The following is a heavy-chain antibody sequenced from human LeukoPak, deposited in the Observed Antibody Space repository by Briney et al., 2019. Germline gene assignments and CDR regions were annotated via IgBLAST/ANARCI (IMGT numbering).Heavy chain of an antibody. CDR2: INPSDSDT. CDR3: ARYSGGYIDF. Sequence: GESLKITCKGSGYSFTSYWIGSVRQMPGKGPEWMGVINPSDSDTRYSPSFQGQVTISADKSISTAYLQWSSLKASDAALYYCARYSGGYIDFWGQGTLVTVSS. CDR1: GYSFTSYW. V-gene: IGHV5-51*01. D-gene: IGHD6-19*01. J-gene: IGHJ4*02.